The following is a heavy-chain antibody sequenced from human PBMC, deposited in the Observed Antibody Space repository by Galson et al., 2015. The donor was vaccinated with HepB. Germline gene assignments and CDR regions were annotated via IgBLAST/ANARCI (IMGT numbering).Heavy chain of an antibody. Sequence: SLRLSCAASGFTFSNAWMSWVRQAPGKGLEWVGRIKSKTDGGTTDYAAPVKGRFTISRDDSKNTLYLQMNSLKTEDTAVYYCTATYSSPGAFDIWGQGTMVTVSS. CDR2: IKSKTDGGTT. CDR1: GFTFSNAW. D-gene: IGHD6-13*01. CDR3: TATYSSPGAFDI. J-gene: IGHJ3*02. V-gene: IGHV3-15*01.